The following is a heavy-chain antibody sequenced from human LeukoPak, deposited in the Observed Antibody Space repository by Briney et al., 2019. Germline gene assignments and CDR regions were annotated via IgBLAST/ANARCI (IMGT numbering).Heavy chain of an antibody. D-gene: IGHD4-17*01. V-gene: IGHV3-21*01. CDR1: GFTFSSYS. J-gene: IGHJ5*02. Sequence: GGSLRLSCAASGFTFSSYSMNWVRQAPGKGLEWVSSISSSSSYIYYADSVKGRFTISRDNAKNSLYLQMNSLRAEDTAVYYCARAYLTVTTGGELFSWGQGTLVTVSS. CDR3: ARAYLTVTTGGELFS. CDR2: ISSSSSYI.